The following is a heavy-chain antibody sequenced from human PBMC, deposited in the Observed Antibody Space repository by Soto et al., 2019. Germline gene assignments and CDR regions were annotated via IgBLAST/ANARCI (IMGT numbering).Heavy chain of an antibody. CDR1: GFTFSSYG. CDR2: IWYDGSNK. J-gene: IGHJ6*02. CDR3: ARERLDGMDV. D-gene: IGHD3-9*01. V-gene: IGHV3-33*01. Sequence: QVQLVESGGGVVQPGRSLRLSCAASGFTFSSYGMHWVRQAPGKGLEWVAVIWYDGSNKYYADSVKGRFTISRDNSKNALDMQMTGRRAEDTAVYYGARERLDGMDVWGQGTPVTVSS.